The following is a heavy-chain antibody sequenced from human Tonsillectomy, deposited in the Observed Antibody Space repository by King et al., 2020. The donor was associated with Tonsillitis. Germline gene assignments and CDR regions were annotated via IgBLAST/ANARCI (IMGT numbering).Heavy chain of an antibody. J-gene: IGHJ6*03. CDR1: GYRFTTYW. CDR3: ARGVAQLHMDV. Sequence: QLVQSGAEVKKPGASLKISCKTSGYRFTTYWIGWVRQMPGKGLEWMGIISPDDSQTRYSPSFQGQVTISADKSISTAYLQWSSLKASDTAMYFCARGVAQLHMDVWGEGTTVIVSS. CDR2: ISPDDSQT. D-gene: IGHD2-2*01. V-gene: IGHV5-51*03.